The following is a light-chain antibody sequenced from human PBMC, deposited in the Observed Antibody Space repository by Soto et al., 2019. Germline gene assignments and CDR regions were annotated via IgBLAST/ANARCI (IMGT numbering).Light chain of an antibody. J-gene: IGKJ4*01. CDR3: QQYSSHDLLT. CDR2: DAS. CDR1: QDISNY. V-gene: IGKV1-33*01. Sequence: DIQMTQSPSSLSASVGDRVTMTCQASQDISNYLNWYQQKPGKAPKLLIYDASNLETGAPSRFSGGGSGTEFTLTISSLQPEDIATYYCQQYSSHDLLTFGGGTKVDIK.